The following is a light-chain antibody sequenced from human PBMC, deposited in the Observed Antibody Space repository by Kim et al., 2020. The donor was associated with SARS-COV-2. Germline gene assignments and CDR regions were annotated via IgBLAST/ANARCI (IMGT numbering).Light chain of an antibody. J-gene: IGLJ1*01. CDR2: RDS. CDR1: KLVDEY. V-gene: IGLV3-1*01. CDR3: QASDSSTEV. Sequence: VSPGQTASCSCSGDKLVDEYVSWFQHKPGQSPLLVIYRDSKRPSGIPERFSGSNSGNTATLTITGTQAMDEADYYCQASDSSTEVFGTGTKVTVL.